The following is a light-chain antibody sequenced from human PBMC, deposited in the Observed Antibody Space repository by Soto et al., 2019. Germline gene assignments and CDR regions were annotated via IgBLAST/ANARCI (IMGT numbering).Light chain of an antibody. CDR1: QGIRIY. J-gene: IGKJ2*01. Sequence: DIQMTQSPSSLSASVGDRVTITCRASQGIRIYLAWYQQKPGKVPKLLISTASTRQSGVPSRLSGSGSGTDFTLIISSLQPEDVATYYCQKYSSPPYTFGQGTKVEIK. CDR3: QKYSSPPYT. V-gene: IGKV1-27*01. CDR2: TAS.